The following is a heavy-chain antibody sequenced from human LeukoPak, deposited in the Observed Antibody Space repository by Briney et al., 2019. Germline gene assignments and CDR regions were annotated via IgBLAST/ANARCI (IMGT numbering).Heavy chain of an antibody. CDR3: ARQIASAGTAGFDF. Sequence: PETLSLTCTVSGGSISSYYWSWIRQPAGKGLEWIGRIYSTGSTNYNPSLKSRVTMSVDTSKNQFSLRLRSVTAADTAVYYCARQIASAGTAGFDFWGQGALVTVSS. J-gene: IGHJ4*02. D-gene: IGHD6-13*01. CDR2: IYSTGST. CDR1: GGSISSYY. V-gene: IGHV4-4*07.